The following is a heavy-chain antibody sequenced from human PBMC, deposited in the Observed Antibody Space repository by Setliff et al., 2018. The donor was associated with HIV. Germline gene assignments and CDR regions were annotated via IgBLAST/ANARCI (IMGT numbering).Heavy chain of an antibody. V-gene: IGHV4-59*11. CDR1: GGSISSHY. Sequence: PSETLSLTCTVSGGSISSHYWSWIRQPPGKGLEWIGYIYYSGSTNYNPSLKSRVTISIDTSKSQFSLKLTSVTTADTAMYYCAGRGGYNDWYFDYWGQGALVTVS. CDR3: AGRGGYNDWYFDY. CDR2: IYYSGST. J-gene: IGHJ4*02. D-gene: IGHD5-12*01.